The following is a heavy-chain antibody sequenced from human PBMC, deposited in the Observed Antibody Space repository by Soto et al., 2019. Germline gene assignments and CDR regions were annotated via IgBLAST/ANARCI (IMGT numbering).Heavy chain of an antibody. D-gene: IGHD2-2*01. CDR2: INPSGGST. V-gene: IGHV1-46*01. Sequence: ASVKVSCKASGYTFTSYYMHWVRQAPGQGLEWMGIINPSGGSTSYAQKFQGRVTMTRDTSTSTVYMELSSLRSEDTAVYYCARGGGGDIVVVPAAMDVWGQGTTVTVSS. CDR1: GYTFTSYY. CDR3: ARGGGGDIVVVPAAMDV. J-gene: IGHJ6*02.